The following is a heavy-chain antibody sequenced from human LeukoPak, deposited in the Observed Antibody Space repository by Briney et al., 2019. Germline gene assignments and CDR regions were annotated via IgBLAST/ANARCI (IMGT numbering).Heavy chain of an antibody. CDR3: AKGPHYYGSGSHRRGHYFDC. J-gene: IGHJ4*02. CDR1: GFTFSSYA. V-gene: IGHV3-30*04. D-gene: IGHD3-10*01. CDR2: ISYDGSNK. Sequence: SGGSLRLSCAASGFTFSSYAMHWVRQAPGKGLEWVAVISYDGSNKYYADSVKGRFTISRDNSKNTLYLQMNSLRPEDTAVYYCAKGPHYYGSGSHRRGHYFDCWGQGTLVTVSS.